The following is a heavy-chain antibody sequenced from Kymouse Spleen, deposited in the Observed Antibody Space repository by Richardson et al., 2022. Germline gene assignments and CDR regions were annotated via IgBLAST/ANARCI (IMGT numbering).Heavy chain of an antibody. CDR3: ILY*WWGYFDY. CDR1: GFTFSSYW. J-gene: IGHJ4*02. CDR2: IKQDGSEK. D-gene: IGHD2-8*01. V-gene: IGHV3-7*01. Sequence: EVQLVESGGGLVQPGGSLRLSCAASGFTFSSYWMSWVRQAPGKGLEWVANIKQDGSEKYYVDSVKGRFTISRDNAKNSLYLQMNSLRAEDTAVYPRILY*WWGYFDYWGQGTLVTVSS.